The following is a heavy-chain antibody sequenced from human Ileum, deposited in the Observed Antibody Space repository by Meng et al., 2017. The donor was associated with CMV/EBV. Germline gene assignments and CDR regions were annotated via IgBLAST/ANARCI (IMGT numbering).Heavy chain of an antibody. Sequence: QLQLQEPGPRLLQPSEALSLTCTVTGGSLTSYYWTWIRQPAGKGLEWIGRIHPTGTTDDNPSLRSRVSMSLDKSKNQFSLKLTSVTAADTAVYYCARAAARGVPVDLWGQGTLVTVSS. CDR3: ARAAARGVPVDL. D-gene: IGHD3-10*01. CDR2: IHPTGTT. V-gene: IGHV4-4*07. J-gene: IGHJ5*02. CDR1: GGSLTSYY.